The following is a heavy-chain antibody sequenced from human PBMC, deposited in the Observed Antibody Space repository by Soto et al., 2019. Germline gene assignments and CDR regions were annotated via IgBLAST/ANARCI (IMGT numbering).Heavy chain of an antibody. Sequence: SETLSLTCTVSGDSISSSTYYWGWIRQPPGKGLGWIGSMFYSGNTYYNPSLKSRVTLSIDRSKNQFSLKLSSVTAADTAVYYCAAGGGLPRYYWGQGTLVTSPQ. CDR1: GDSISSSTYY. V-gene: IGHV4-39*07. J-gene: IGHJ4*02. CDR3: AAGGGLPRYY. D-gene: IGHD5-12*01. CDR2: MFYSGNT.